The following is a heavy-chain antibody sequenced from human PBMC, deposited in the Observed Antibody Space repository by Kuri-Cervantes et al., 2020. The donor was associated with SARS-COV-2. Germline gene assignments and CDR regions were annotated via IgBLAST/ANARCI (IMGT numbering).Heavy chain of an antibody. V-gene: IGHV3-21*01. J-gene: IGHJ4*02. CDR2: ISSSSSYI. Sequence: GGSLRLSCAASGFTFSSYSMNWVRQAPGKGLEWVSSISSSSSYIYYADSVKGRFTISRDNAKNSLYLQMNSLRAEDTAVYYCARALDYAGPLDYWGQGTLVTVSS. CDR3: ARALDYAGPLDY. CDR1: GFTFSSYS. D-gene: IGHD4-17*01.